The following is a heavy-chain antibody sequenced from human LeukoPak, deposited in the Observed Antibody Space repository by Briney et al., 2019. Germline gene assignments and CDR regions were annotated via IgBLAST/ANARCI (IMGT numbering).Heavy chain of an antibody. V-gene: IGHV1-2*06. Sequence: GASVKVSCKASGGTFSSYTISWVRQAPGQGLEWMGRINPNSGGTNYAQKFQGRVAMTRDTSISTAYMELSRLRSDDTAVYYCARDLNYYGSGSYYPDYWGQGTLVTVSS. CDR1: GGTFSSYT. CDR3: ARDLNYYGSGSYYPDY. D-gene: IGHD3-10*01. J-gene: IGHJ4*02. CDR2: INPNSGGT.